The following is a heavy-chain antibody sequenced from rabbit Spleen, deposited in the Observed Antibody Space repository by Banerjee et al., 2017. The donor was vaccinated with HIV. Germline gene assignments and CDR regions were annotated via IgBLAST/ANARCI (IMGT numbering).Heavy chain of an antibody. CDR2: IYGGSGGST. V-gene: IGHV1S40*01. J-gene: IGHJ6*01. CDR1: GFSFSSSYW. D-gene: IGHD6-1*01. CDR3: ARTTYGYDDYADLYYAAMDL. Sequence: QSLEESGGDLVKPGASLTLTCTASGFSFSSSYWLCWVRQAPGKGLEWIACIYGGSGGSTYYASWAKGRLTISKTSSTTVTLQMTSLTAADTATYFCARTTYGYDDYADLYYAAMDLWGQGTLVTVS.